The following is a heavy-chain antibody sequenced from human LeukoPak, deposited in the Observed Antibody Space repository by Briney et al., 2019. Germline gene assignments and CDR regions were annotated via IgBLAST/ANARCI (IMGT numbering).Heavy chain of an antibody. J-gene: IGHJ5*02. V-gene: IGHV1-2*02. D-gene: IGHD2-2*01. CDR2: IHPNSGGT. Sequence: ASVKVSCKASGCTFTGYYMHWVRQAPGQGLEWMGWIHPNSGGTTYAQKFQGRVTMTRDTSINTAYMEVTRLTSDDTAVYFCARDRTALVVRPATYNYFDPWGQGTLVTVSS. CDR3: ARDRTALVVRPATYNYFDP. CDR1: GCTFTGYY.